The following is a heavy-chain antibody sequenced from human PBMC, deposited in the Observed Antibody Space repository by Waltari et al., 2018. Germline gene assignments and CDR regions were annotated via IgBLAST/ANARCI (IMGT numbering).Heavy chain of an antibody. CDR3: ARDTITTSRIDY. Sequence: QLQLQESGPGLVKPSETLSLPCTVSGCSISRSSSYWGLIRQPPGKGLEWIGSIYYSGSTYYNPSLKSRVTISVDTSKNQFSLKLSSVTAADTAVYYCARDTITTSRIDYWGQGTLVTVSS. D-gene: IGHD4-4*01. V-gene: IGHV4-39*07. CDR1: GCSISRSSSY. CDR2: IYYSGST. J-gene: IGHJ4*02.